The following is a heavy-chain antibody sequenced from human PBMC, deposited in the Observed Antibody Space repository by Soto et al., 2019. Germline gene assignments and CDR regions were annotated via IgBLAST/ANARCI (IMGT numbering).Heavy chain of an antibody. V-gene: IGHV4-39*01. CDR1: GGSISSSSFH. CDR3: ARRERAAATDWWFAP. Sequence: SETLSLTCTVSGGSISSSSFHWGWIRQPPGKGLEWIGSIYYSGSTYYSPSLKSRVTISVDTSKNQFSLKLSSVTAADTAVYYCARRERAAATDWWFAPWGKGAMVT. CDR2: IYYSGST. D-gene: IGHD2-15*01. J-gene: IGHJ5*02.